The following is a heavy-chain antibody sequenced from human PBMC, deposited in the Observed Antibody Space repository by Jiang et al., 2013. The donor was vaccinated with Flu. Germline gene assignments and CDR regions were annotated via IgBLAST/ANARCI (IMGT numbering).Heavy chain of an antibody. CDR2: TSYDGNNK. J-gene: IGHJ6*02. Sequence: VQLLESGGGVVQPGRSLRLSCAASGFTFSSYAMHWVRQAPGKGLEWVAVTSYDGNNKYYADSVKGRFTISRDNSKNTLYLQMNSLRGEDTAVYYCARGRRVESTRWGMDVWGQGTTVTVSS. V-gene: IGHV3-30-3*01. CDR3: ARGRRVESTRWGMDV. D-gene: IGHD3-3*01. CDR1: GFTFSSYA.